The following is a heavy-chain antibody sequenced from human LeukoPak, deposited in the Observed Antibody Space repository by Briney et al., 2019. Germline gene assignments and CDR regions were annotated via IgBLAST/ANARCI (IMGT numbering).Heavy chain of an antibody. D-gene: IGHD6-13*01. V-gene: IGHV4-38-2*02. CDR2: IYHSGST. CDR1: GYSISSGYY. J-gene: IGHJ5*02. Sequence: PSETLSLTCTVSGYSISSGYYWGWIRPPPGKGLEWIGSIYHSGSTYYNPSLKRRVTISVDTFKNQFSLKLSSVTAADTAVYYCAREAGTREAAAGGAGRFDPSRRGRLVSVSS. CDR3: AREAGTREAAAGGAGRFDP.